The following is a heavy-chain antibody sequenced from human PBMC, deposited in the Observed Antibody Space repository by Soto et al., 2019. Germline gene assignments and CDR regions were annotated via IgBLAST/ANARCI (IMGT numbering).Heavy chain of an antibody. V-gene: IGHV3-30-3*01. J-gene: IGHJ4*02. CDR1: GFTFSSYA. D-gene: IGHD5-12*01. Sequence: PGGSLRLSCAASGFTFSSYAMHWVRQAPGKGLEWVAVISYDGSNKYYADSVKGRFTISRDNSKNTLYLQMNSLRAEDTAVYYCARPAAEMATTPPFDYWGQGTLVTVSS. CDR3: ARPAAEMATTPPFDY. CDR2: ISYDGSNK.